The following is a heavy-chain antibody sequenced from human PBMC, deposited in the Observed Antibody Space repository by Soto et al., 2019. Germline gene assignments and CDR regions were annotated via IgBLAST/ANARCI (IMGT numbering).Heavy chain of an antibody. CDR1: GFTFSSYG. Sequence: PGGSLRLSCAASGFTFSSYGMHWVRQAPGKGLEWVAVISYDGSNKYYADSVKGRFTISRDNSKNTLYLQMNSLRAEDTAVYYCAKDVIPGGSGSYLPSYWGQGTLVTVSS. CDR2: ISYDGSNK. J-gene: IGHJ4*02. V-gene: IGHV3-30*18. CDR3: AKDVIPGGSGSYLPSY. D-gene: IGHD3-10*01.